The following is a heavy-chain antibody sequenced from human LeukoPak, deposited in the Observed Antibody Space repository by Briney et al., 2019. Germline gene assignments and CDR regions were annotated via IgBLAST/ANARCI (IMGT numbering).Heavy chain of an antibody. CDR1: GFTFSSYS. V-gene: IGHV3-21*01. CDR2: ISSSGNYI. D-gene: IGHD3-22*01. Sequence: GGSLRLSCAASGFTFSSYSMNWVRQAPGKGLEWVSSISSSGNYIYYADSVKGRFTISRDNANNSLYLQMNSLRAEDTAVYYCAKDGDYYDSSGYHRADYWGQGTLVTVSS. CDR3: AKDGDYYDSSGYHRADY. J-gene: IGHJ4*02.